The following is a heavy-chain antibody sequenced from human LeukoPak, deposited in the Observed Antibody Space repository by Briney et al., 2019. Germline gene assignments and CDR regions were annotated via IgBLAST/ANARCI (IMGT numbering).Heavy chain of an antibody. Sequence: PGGSLRLSCAASGFTFSSYAMSWVRQAPGKGLEWVSAISGSGGSTYYADSVKGRFTISRDNSKNTLYLQMNRLRAEDTAVYYCAKVTYYYDSSGYSAGTFDYWGQGTLVTVSS. V-gene: IGHV3-23*01. CDR3: AKVTYYYDSSGYSAGTFDY. J-gene: IGHJ4*02. CDR1: GFTFSSYA. CDR2: ISGSGGST. D-gene: IGHD3-22*01.